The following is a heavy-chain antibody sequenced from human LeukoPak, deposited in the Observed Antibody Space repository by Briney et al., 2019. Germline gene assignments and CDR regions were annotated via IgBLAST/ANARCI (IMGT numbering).Heavy chain of an antibody. CDR1: GFTFGDYA. V-gene: IGHV3-49*04. J-gene: IGHJ4*02. Sequence: GGSLRLSCTASGFTFGDYAMSWVCQAPGKGPEWVGFIRSKAYGGTTDYAASVKGRFTISRDDSKSIAYLQMNSLKTEDTAVYYCTKGSTPFDYWGQGTLVTVSS. CDR3: TKGSTPFDY. CDR2: IRSKAYGGTT. D-gene: IGHD6-13*01.